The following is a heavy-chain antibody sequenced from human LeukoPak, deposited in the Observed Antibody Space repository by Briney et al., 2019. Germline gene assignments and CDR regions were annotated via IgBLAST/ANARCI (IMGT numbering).Heavy chain of an antibody. CDR2: MNPNSGNT. D-gene: IGHD1-26*01. Sequence: ASVKVSCKASGGTFTSYDINWVRQATGQGLEWMGWMNPNSGNTGYAQKFQGRVTITRNTSISTAYMELSSLRSEDTAVYYCARAAATLDYYYYMDVWGKGTTVTVSS. CDR3: ARAAATLDYYYYMDV. CDR1: GGTFTSYD. V-gene: IGHV1-8*03. J-gene: IGHJ6*03.